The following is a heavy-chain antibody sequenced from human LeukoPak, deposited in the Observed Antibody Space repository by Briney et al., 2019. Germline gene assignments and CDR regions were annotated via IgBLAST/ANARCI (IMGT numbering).Heavy chain of an antibody. CDR1: RFTFSNYV. CDR3: ARVSGTIRIWPQPFGDGMDV. D-gene: IGHD2/OR15-2a*01. CDR2: ISGSGRST. Sequence: PGGSLRLSCAASRFTFSNYVMSWVRQAPGKGLECVSAISGSGRSTYYADSVKGRFTISRDNSKNALYLQMNSPRAEDTAVYYCARVSGTIRIWPQPFGDGMDVWAKGPRSPSP. J-gene: IGHJ6*02. V-gene: IGHV3-23*01.